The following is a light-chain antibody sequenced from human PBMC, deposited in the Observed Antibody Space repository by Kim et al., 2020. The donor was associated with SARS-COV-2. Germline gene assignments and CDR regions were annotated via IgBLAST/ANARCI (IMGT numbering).Light chain of an antibody. CDR1: QSVSCN. CDR3: QQYHNCWT. CDR2: GAS. Sequence: PGERAPLSCRASQSVSCNLAWYQQKPGQPPRLLIYGASTRASGIADRFTGSGSGTEFTLTISSLQSEDLAVYYCQQYHNCWTFGQGTKVDIK. V-gene: IGKV3-15*01. J-gene: IGKJ1*01.